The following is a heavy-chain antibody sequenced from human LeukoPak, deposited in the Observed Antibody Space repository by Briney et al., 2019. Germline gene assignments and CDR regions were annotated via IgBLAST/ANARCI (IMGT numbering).Heavy chain of an antibody. V-gene: IGHV3-11*04. CDR2: ISSSGSTI. Sequence: LSLTCTVSGGSISSYYWSWIRQPPGKGLEWVSYISSSGSTIYYADSVKGRFTISRDNAKNSLYLQMNSLRAEDTAVYYCASARVGDMVRGLYYFDTGAREPWSPSPQ. CDR1: GGSISSYY. J-gene: IGHJ4*02. CDR3: ASARVGDMVRGLYYFDT. D-gene: IGHD3-10*01.